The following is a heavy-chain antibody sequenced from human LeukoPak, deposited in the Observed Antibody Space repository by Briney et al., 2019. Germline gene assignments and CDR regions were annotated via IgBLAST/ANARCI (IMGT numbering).Heavy chain of an antibody. J-gene: IGHJ6*03. V-gene: IGHV1-69*04. CDR2: IIPILGIA. CDR3: ARGPPPNWNDDVYYMDV. Sequence: HVASVKVSCKASGGTFSSYAISWVRQAPGQGLEWMGRIIPILGIANYAQKFQGRVTITADKSTSTAYMELSSLRSEDTAVYYCARGPPPNWNDDVYYMDVWGKGTTVTVSS. CDR1: GGTFSSYA. D-gene: IGHD1-1*01.